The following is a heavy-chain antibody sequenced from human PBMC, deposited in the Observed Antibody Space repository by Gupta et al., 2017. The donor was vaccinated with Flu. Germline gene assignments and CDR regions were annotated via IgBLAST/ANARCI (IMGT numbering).Heavy chain of an antibody. CDR1: GYTFTSYG. CDR3: ARVDWVRDGPYIVVVPAADY. D-gene: IGHD2-2*01. J-gene: IGHJ4*02. Sequence: QVQLVQSGAEVKKPGASVKVSCKASGYTFTSYGISWVRQAPGQGLEWMGWISAYNGNTNYAQKLQGRVTMTTDTSTSTAYMELRSLRSDDTAVYYCARVDWVRDGPYIVVVPAADYWGQGTLVTVSS. CDR2: ISAYNGNT. V-gene: IGHV1-18*01.